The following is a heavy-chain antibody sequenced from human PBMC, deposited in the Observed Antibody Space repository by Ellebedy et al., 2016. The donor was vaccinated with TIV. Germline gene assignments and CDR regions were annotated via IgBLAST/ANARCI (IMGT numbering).Heavy chain of an antibody. V-gene: IGHV3-30*18. J-gene: IGHJ4*02. CDR2: VTNDGRNQ. D-gene: IGHD4-23*01. Sequence: PGGSLRLSCAVSGFTFSAYGMHWVRQAPGKGLDWLAVVTNDGRNQYYADSIKGRFTISRDNSKNTLYLQMRSLRAEDSAIYYCAKEIHDSGGDWGQGTLVTVSS. CDR1: GFTFSAYG. CDR3: AKEIHDSGGD.